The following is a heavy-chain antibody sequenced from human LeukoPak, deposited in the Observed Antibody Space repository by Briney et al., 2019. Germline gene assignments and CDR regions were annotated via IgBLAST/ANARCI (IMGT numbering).Heavy chain of an antibody. Sequence: PSQTLSLTCTVSGASISSGYYWGWIRQPPGKGLEWIGSIYHSGSTYNNPSLKSRVTISVDTSKNQFSLKLSSVTAADTAVYYCARRGSITIFGVATTNWFDPWGQGTLVTVSS. J-gene: IGHJ5*02. V-gene: IGHV4-38-2*02. CDR2: IYHSGST. CDR1: GASISSGYY. D-gene: IGHD3-3*01. CDR3: ARRGSITIFGVATTNWFDP.